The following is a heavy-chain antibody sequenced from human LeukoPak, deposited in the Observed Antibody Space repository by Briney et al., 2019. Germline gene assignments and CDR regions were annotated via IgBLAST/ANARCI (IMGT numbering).Heavy chain of an antibody. CDR3: AKEWGDGGYSYGSPPFDY. V-gene: IGHV3-21*05. CDR1: GFTFSSYE. J-gene: IGHJ4*02. CDR2: ISSSSSYI. D-gene: IGHD5-18*01. Sequence: GGSLRLSCAASGFTFSSYEMHGVRQPPGKGLEWVSYISSSSSYIYYADSVKGRFTISRDNAKNSLYLQMNSLRAEDTAVYYCAKEWGDGGYSYGSPPFDYWGQGTLVTVSS.